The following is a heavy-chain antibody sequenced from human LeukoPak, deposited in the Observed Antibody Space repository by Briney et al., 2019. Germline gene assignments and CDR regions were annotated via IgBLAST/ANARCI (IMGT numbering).Heavy chain of an antibody. CDR2: IYYSGST. D-gene: IGHD3-22*01. CDR1: GGSISSGSYY. CDR3: ARSAGYYDSSGSIHGWYFDL. J-gene: IGHJ2*01. Sequence: SETLSLTCTVSGGSISSGSYYWSWIRQPAGKGLEWIGSIYYSGSTYYNPSLKSRVTISVDTSKNQFSLKLSSVTAADTAVYYCARSAGYYDSSGSIHGWYFDLWGRGTLVTVSS. V-gene: IGHV4-39*07.